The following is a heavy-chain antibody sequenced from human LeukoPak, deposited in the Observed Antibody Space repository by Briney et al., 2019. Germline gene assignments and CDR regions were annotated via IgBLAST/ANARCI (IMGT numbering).Heavy chain of an antibody. CDR3: AKSRTGMELLWFGEFDY. CDR2: TSSSSAYT. V-gene: IGHV3-21*04. CDR1: GFTFSSFS. J-gene: IGHJ4*02. Sequence: GGSLRLSCAASGFTFSSFSMIWVRQAPGKGLEWVSSTSSSSAYTFYAESGKGRFTISRDNAKNSLFLQMNSLRAEDTALYYCAKSRTGMELLWFGEFDYWGQGTLVTVSS. D-gene: IGHD3-10*01.